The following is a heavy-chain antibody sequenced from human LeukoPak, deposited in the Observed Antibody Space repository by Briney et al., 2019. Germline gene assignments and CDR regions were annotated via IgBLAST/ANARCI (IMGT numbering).Heavy chain of an antibody. Sequence: SETLSLTCTVSGGSISITSYYWGWIRQPPGKGLEWIGSMYSSGSTYYNPSLKSRVTISVDTSKNQFSLKLSSVTAADTAVYYCARSSGYYDSSGYYRNYYYYYMDVWGKGTTVTISS. D-gene: IGHD3-22*01. J-gene: IGHJ6*03. CDR1: GGSISITSYY. CDR3: ARSSGYYDSSGYYRNYYYYYMDV. CDR2: MYSSGST. V-gene: IGHV4-39*07.